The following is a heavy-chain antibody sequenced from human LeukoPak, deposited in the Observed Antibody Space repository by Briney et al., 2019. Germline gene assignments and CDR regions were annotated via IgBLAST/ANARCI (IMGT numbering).Heavy chain of an antibody. V-gene: IGHV1-58*01. CDR2: TVVGSGNT. Sequence: SVKVSCKASGFTFTSSAVQWVRQARGQRLEWIGWTVVGSGNTNYAQKFQERVTITRDMSTSTAYMELSSLRSEDTAVYYCAAEEKWMEPADYWGQGTLVTVSS. D-gene: IGHD1-1*01. CDR1: GFTFTSSA. CDR3: AAEEKWMEPADY. J-gene: IGHJ4*02.